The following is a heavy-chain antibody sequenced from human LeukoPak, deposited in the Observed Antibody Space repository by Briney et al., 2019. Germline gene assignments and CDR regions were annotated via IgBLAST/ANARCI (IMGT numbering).Heavy chain of an antibody. J-gene: IGHJ4*02. D-gene: IGHD3-22*01. Sequence: PGGSLRLSCAAPGFTFSSYGMHWVRQAPGKGLEWVAFIRYDGSNKYYADSVKGRFTISRDNSKNTLYLQMNSLRAEDTAVYYCAKMDSSGYFLFDYWGQGTLVTVSS. CDR2: IRYDGSNK. CDR1: GFTFSSYG. CDR3: AKMDSSGYFLFDY. V-gene: IGHV3-30*02.